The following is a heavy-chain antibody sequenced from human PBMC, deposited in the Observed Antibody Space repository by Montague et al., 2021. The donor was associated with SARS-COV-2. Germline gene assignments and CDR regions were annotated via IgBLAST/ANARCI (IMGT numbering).Heavy chain of an antibody. CDR2: IYYTGNT. J-gene: IGHJ6*04. CDR3: ARDTRIAMLVVVARYGLDV. Sequence: SESLSLICTVSGGSIGSSSYYWGCLPPPPGMGLVWIGNIYYTGNTYHNPSLQSRVTISVDTSKNQLSLKLSSVTAADTAVYYCARDTRIAMLVVVARYGLDVWGKGTTVTVSS. D-gene: IGHD3-22*01. V-gene: IGHV4-39*07. CDR1: GGSIGSSSYY.